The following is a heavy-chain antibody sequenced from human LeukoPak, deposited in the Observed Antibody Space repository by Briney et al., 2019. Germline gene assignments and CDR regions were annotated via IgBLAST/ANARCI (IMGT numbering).Heavy chain of an antibody. CDR3: ARVPGEPPHLYYYYYYMDV. CDR2: IKQDGSEK. D-gene: IGHD3-10*01. J-gene: IGHJ6*03. CDR1: GFTFSSYW. Sequence: GGSLRLSCAASGFTFSSYWMSWVRQAPGKGLEWVANIKQDGSEKYYVDSVKGRFTISRDNAKNSLYLQMNSLRAEDTAVYYCARVPGEPPHLYYYYYYMDVWGKGTTVTISS. V-gene: IGHV3-7*01.